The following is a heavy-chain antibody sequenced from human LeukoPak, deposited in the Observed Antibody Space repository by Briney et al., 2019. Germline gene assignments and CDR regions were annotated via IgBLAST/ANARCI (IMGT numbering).Heavy chain of an antibody. J-gene: IGHJ4*02. D-gene: IGHD2-15*01. CDR1: ALTFSSFA. V-gene: IGHV3-23*01. CDR3: AKDFDGGSFFFDN. Sequence: GGSLRLSCAASALTFSSFAMSWVRQAPGKGLEWVSYISSSGSTIYYADSVKGRFTVSRDNSKNTLYLQMHSLRAEDTALYFCAKDFDGGSFFFDNWGQGTLVTVSS. CDR2: ISSSGSTI.